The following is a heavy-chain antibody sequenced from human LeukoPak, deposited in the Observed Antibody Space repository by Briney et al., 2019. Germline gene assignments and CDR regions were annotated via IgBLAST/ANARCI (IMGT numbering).Heavy chain of an antibody. J-gene: IGHJ4*02. D-gene: IGHD3-22*01. CDR1: GGSISSYY. CDR3: ARLYYYDSSAHFDY. CDR2: IYTSGST. Sequence: SETLSLTCTVSGGSISSYYWSWIRQPAGKGLEWIGRIYTSGSTNYNPSLKSRVTMSVDTSKNQFSLKLSSVTAADTAVYYCARLYYYDSSAHFDYWGQGTLVTASS. V-gene: IGHV4-4*07.